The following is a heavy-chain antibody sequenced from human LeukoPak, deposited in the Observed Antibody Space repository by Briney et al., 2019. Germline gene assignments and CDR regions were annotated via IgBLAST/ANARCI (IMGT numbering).Heavy chain of an antibody. V-gene: IGHV3-48*01. D-gene: IGHD6-13*01. CDR2: ISSSSSTI. CDR1: GFTFSSYS. Sequence: PGGSLRLSCAASGFTFSSYSMNWVRQAPGKGLEWVSYISSSSSTIYYADSVKGRFTISRDNSKNTLYLQMNSLRAEDTAVYYCAKPGIAAAFDYWGQGTLVTVSS. J-gene: IGHJ4*02. CDR3: AKPGIAAAFDY.